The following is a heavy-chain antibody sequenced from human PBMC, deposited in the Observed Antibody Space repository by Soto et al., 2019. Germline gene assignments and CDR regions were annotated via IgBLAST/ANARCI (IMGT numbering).Heavy chain of an antibody. Sequence: EVQLVESGGGLVKPGGSLRLSCAASGFTFSSYSMNWVRQAPGKGLEWVSSISSSSSYIYYADSVKGRFTISRDTAKNTLYLQMNSLTAHDTAVYYCAKDRVGIAAAGTGAYYYYGMDLCGQGTTVTVCS. CDR2: ISSSSSYI. D-gene: IGHD6-25*01. J-gene: IGHJ6*02. CDR3: AKDRVGIAAAGTGAYYYYGMDL. V-gene: IGHV3-21*01. CDR1: GFTFSSYS.